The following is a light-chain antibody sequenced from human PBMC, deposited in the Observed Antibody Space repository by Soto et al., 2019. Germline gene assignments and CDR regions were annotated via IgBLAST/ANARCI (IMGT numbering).Light chain of an antibody. CDR2: AAS. J-gene: IGKJ1*01. CDR1: QGISSY. V-gene: IGKV1-8*01. Sequence: AIRMTQSPSSFSASTGDRVTITCRASQGISSYLAWYQQKPGKAPKLLIYAASTLQSGVPSRFSGSGSGTDFTLPISCLQSEDFATYYCQQYYSYPSTFGQGTKVEIK. CDR3: QQYYSYPST.